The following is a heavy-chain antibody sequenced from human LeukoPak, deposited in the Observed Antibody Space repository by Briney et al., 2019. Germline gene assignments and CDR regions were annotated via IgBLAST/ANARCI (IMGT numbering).Heavy chain of an antibody. CDR1: GFTFSSYW. CDR2: IKQDGSDK. V-gene: IGHV3-7*01. Sequence: GGSLRLSCAASGFTFSSYWMSWVRQAPGKGLEWVANIKQDGSDKGYVDSVKGRFTISRDNAKNSLYLQMNSLRAEDTAVYYCAKDSERYCSSTSCYEGDYWGQGTLVTVSS. D-gene: IGHD2-2*01. J-gene: IGHJ4*02. CDR3: AKDSERYCSSTSCYEGDY.